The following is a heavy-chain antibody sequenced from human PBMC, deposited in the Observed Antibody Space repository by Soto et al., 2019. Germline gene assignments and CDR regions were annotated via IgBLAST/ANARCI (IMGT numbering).Heavy chain of an antibody. V-gene: IGHV3-23*01. CDR2: ISGSGAST. D-gene: IGHD6-19*01. Sequence: EVQLLESGGGLVRPGGSLRLSCAASGFTFSNYPMSWVRQAPGKGLEWVSGISGSGASTHYADSVQGRFTISRDNSKNTLYLQMNSLRAEDTAIYYCVREDSAWDSRGSFDFWGRGTMVTVS. CDR3: VREDSAWDSRGSFDF. J-gene: IGHJ3*01. CDR1: GFTFSNYP.